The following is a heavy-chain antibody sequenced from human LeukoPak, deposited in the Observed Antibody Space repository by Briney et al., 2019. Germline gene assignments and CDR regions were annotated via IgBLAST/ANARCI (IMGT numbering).Heavy chain of an antibody. CDR3: VYGGSYYVA. CDR2: IKEDGSEK. CDR1: GFTFSNAW. Sequence: GGSLRLSCAASGFTFSNAWMTWVRQAPGTGLELVANIKEDGSEKYYVDSVKGRFTISRDNAKNSLYLQMNSLRAEDTALYYCVYGGSYYVAWGQGTLVTVSS. V-gene: IGHV3-7*01. J-gene: IGHJ5*02. D-gene: IGHD1-26*01.